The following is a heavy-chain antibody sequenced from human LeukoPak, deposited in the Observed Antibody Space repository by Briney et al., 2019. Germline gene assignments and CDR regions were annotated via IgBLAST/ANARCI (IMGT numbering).Heavy chain of an antibody. CDR2: IYHSGST. J-gene: IGHJ5*02. CDR1: GYSISSGYY. CDR3: ARTANWFDP. V-gene: IGHV4-38-2*01. Sequence: SETLSLTCAVSGYSISSGYYWGWIRQPPGKGLGWIGSIYHSGSTYYNPSLKSRVTISVDTSKNQFSLKLSSVTAADTAVYYCARTANWFDPWGQGTLVTVSS.